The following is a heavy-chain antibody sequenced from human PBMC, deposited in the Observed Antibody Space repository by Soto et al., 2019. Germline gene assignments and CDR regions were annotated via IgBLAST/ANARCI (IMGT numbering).Heavy chain of an antibody. J-gene: IGHJ6*02. D-gene: IGHD3-10*01. V-gene: IGHV3-30-3*01. CDR1: GFTFSSYA. CDR3: ARDSGDTEYYYYGMDV. CDR2: ISYDGSNK. Sequence: QVQLVESGGGVVQPGRSLRLSCAASGFTFSSYAMHWVRQAPGKGLEWVAVISYDGSNKYYADSVKGRFTISRDNSKNTLYLQMNSLRAEDTAVYYCARDSGDTEYYYYGMDVWGQGTTVTVS.